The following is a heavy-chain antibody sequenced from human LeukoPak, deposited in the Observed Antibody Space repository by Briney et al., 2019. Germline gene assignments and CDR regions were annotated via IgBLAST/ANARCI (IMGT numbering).Heavy chain of an antibody. J-gene: IGHJ4*02. CDR2: ISGRDGRT. Sequence: GGSLRLSCAASGFTFSSYAMSWVRQAPGRGLEWVSAISGRDGRTYYTDSVKGRFTISRDNAKNSLYLQMNSLRAEDTAVYYCARDPRYYLDYWGQGTLVTVSS. V-gene: IGHV3-23*01. CDR1: GFTFSSYA. CDR3: ARDPRYYLDY. D-gene: IGHD1-14*01.